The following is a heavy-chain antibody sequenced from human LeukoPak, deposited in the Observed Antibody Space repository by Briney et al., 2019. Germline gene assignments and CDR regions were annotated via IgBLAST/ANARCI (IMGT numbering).Heavy chain of an antibody. J-gene: IGHJ6*03. CDR1: GDSISSSSSY. Sequence: SETLSLTCSVAGDSISSSSSYWAWIRQPPGKGLEWIGSIYHSGSSYYNPSLKSRVTISVDTSKNQFSLKLSSVTAADTAVYYCARVQLFSYMDVWGKGTTVTVSS. CDR2: IYHSGSS. CDR3: ARVQLFSYMDV. D-gene: IGHD1-1*01. V-gene: IGHV4-39*07.